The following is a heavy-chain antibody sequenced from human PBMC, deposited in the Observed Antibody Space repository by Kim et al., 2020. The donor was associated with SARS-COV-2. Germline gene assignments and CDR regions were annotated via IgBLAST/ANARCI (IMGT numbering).Heavy chain of an antibody. J-gene: IGHJ2*01. CDR1: GYDINSGYF. CDR3: ARAFPDYGDYFGDKFFD. CDR2: VYHRGKS. D-gene: IGHD4-17*01. V-gene: IGHV4-38-2*02. Sequence: SETLSLTCTVSGYDINSGYFWAWIRQSPGKGLEWIGSVYHRGKSHLNPSLNSLASISLDMSKNQFSLSLSSVTAADTAVYYCARAFPDYGDYFGDKFFD.